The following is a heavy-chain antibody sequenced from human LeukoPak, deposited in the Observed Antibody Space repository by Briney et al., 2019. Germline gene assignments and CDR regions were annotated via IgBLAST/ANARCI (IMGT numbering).Heavy chain of an antibody. CDR2: IYYSGST. CDR1: GASISSSSYY. J-gene: IGHJ4*02. V-gene: IGHV4-39*07. CDR3: ARKSRRWGPGGYYFDY. D-gene: IGHD1-26*01. Sequence: SETLSLTCSVSGASISSSSYYWGWIRQPPGKGLEWIGSIYYSGSTYYNPSLKSRVTISVDTSKNQFSLKLSSVTAADTAVYYCARKSRRWGPGGYYFDYWGQGTLVTVSS.